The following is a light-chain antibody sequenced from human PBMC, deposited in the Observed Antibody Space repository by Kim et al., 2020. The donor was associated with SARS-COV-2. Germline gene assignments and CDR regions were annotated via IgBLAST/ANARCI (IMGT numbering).Light chain of an antibody. Sequence: QRVTISCTGTSSNSGAGYDVHWYQQLPGKPPQLLIFVNNDRPSGVTDRISASKSGTSASLAITGLQLEDEGDYFCQSYDTSLSLKIFGGGTQLTVL. CDR2: VNN. V-gene: IGLV1-40*01. CDR1: SSNSGAGYD. J-gene: IGLJ2*01. CDR3: QSYDTSLSLKI.